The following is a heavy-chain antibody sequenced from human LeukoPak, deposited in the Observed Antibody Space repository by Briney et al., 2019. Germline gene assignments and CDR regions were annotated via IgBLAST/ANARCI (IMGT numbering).Heavy chain of an antibody. CDR2: IWYDGSNK. V-gene: IGHV3-33*01. Sequence: GGSLRLSCAASGFTFSSYGMHWVRQAPGKGLEWVAVIWYDGSNKYYADSVKGRFTISRDNSKNTLCLQMNSLRAEDTAVYYCARDGSGWSIGWYFDLWGRGTLVTVSS. CDR3: ARDGSGWSIGWYFDL. D-gene: IGHD6-19*01. CDR1: GFTFSSYG. J-gene: IGHJ2*01.